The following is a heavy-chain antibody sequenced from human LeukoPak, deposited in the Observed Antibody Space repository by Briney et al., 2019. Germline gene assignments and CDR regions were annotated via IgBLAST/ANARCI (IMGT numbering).Heavy chain of an antibody. CDR2: ISSSGSTI. D-gene: IGHD3-22*01. V-gene: IGHV3-48*03. Sequence: GGSLRLSCAASGFTFSSYEMNWVRQAPGKGLEWVSYISSSGSTIYYADSVKGRFTISRDNAKSSLYLQMNSLRAEDTAVYYCARLDYDSSGYYYGFDPWGQGTLVTVSS. J-gene: IGHJ5*02. CDR1: GFTFSSYE. CDR3: ARLDYDSSGYYYGFDP.